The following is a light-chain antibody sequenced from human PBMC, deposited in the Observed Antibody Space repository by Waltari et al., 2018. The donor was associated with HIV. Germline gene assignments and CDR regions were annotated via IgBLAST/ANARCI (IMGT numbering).Light chain of an antibody. V-gene: IGKV3-11*01. CDR1: QSVSSY. Sequence: EIVLTQSPATLSLSPGERANLSCRASQSVSSYLAWYQQKPGRAPRLLIYDASNRATGIPARFSGSGSGTDFTLTISSLEPEDFAVYYCQQRSNRPPKYTFGQGTKLEIK. CDR2: DAS. CDR3: QQRSNRPPKYT. J-gene: IGKJ2*01.